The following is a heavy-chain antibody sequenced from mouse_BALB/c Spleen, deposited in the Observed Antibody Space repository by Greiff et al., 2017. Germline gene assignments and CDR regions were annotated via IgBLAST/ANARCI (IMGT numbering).Heavy chain of an antibody. Sequence: QVQLQQSGPQLVRPGASVKISCTASGYSFTSYWMHWVKQRPGQGLEWIGMIDPSDSETRLNQKFKAKATLTVDKSSSTAYMQLSSPTSEDSAVYYSAMSTWFAYWGQGTTLTVSA. V-gene: IGHV1-74*01. J-gene: IGHJ2*01. CDR2: IDPSDSET. CDR1: GYSFTSYW. D-gene: IGHD5-1*01. CDR3: AMSTWFAY.